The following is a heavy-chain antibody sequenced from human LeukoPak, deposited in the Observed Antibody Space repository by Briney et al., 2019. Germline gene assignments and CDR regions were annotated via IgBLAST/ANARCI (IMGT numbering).Heavy chain of an antibody. CDR2: IKSKTEGGTT. V-gene: IGHV3-15*01. J-gene: IGHJ4*02. D-gene: IGHD3-22*01. CDR3: STEYYYDSSGYYYRDY. Sequence: GGSLRLSCAASGFTFSNAWMSWVRQAPGKGLEWVGRIKSKTEGGTTDYPAPVKGRFTISRDDSKNTLFLQMNSLKTEDTAVYYCSTEYYYDSSGYYYRDYWGQGTLVTVSS. CDR1: GFTFSNAW.